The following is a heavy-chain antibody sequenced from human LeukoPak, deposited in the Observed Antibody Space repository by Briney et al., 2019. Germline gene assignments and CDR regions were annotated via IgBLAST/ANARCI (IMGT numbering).Heavy chain of an antibody. CDR2: INHSGST. CDR3: ARANYDILTGYRRLKYYYGMDV. D-gene: IGHD3-9*01. Sequence: SETLSLTCAVYGVSFSGYYWSWIRQPPGKGLEWIGEINHSGSTNYNPSLKRRVTISVDTSKNQFSLKLSSVTAADTAVYYCARANYDILTGYRRLKYYYGMDVWGKGTTVTVSS. V-gene: IGHV4-34*01. J-gene: IGHJ6*04. CDR1: GVSFSGYY.